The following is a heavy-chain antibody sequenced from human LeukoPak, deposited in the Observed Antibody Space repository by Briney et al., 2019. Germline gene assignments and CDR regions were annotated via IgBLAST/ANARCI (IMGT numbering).Heavy chain of an antibody. D-gene: IGHD3-22*01. CDR2: ISYSGST. J-gene: IGHJ4*02. CDR3: TAYFHDNSGYLG. CDR1: GASLSDYY. Sequence: AETLSLTCAVYGASLSDYYWRWIRQPPGKGLEWIASISYSGSTYYNPSLKSRVTISVDTSKNQFSLKLTSVTAADTAVYYCTAYFHDNSGYLGCGQGTLVTVSS. V-gene: IGHV4-59*05.